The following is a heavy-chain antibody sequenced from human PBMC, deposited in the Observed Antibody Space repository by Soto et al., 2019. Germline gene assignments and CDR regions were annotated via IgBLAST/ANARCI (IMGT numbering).Heavy chain of an antibody. D-gene: IGHD5-18*01. CDR2: VNHSGEA. CDR3: ARDIRGYSRALDY. J-gene: IGHJ4*02. CDR1: GGSFTSNNW. Sequence: SETLSLTCAVSGGSFTSNNWWIWVRQPPGKGLEWIGEVNHSGEATYNPSLQSRLTISLDTSNNQFSLKMTSVTAADTAFYYCARDIRGYSRALDYWGQGTLVTVSS. V-gene: IGHV4-4*02.